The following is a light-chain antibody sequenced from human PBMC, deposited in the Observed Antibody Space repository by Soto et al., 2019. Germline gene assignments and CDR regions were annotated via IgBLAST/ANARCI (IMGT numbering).Light chain of an antibody. CDR3: QQYHNYWT. CDR2: KTS. V-gene: IGKV1-5*03. J-gene: IGKJ1*01. Sequence: DIQMTQSPSTLSASVGDRVTITCRASQRISSWLAWYQQKPGKAPKLLIYKTSTLESGVPSRFSGSGSGTEFTLTISSLQPDDFATYYCQQYHNYWTFGQGTKVEIK. CDR1: QRISSW.